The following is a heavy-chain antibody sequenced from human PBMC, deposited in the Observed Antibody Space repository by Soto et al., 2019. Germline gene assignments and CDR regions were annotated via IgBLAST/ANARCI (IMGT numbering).Heavy chain of an antibody. CDR2: IIPIFGIP. CDR1: GGTFSSYV. V-gene: IGHV1-69*10. CDR3: ARGIVDTNVVFKWFDP. Sequence: SVKVSCKASGGTFSSYVISWVRQAPGQGLEWMGGIIPIFGIPNYPQKFQGRLTITADKSTSTAYMELSSLRSEDTAVYYCARGIVDTNVVFKWFDPWGQGTLVTVSS. J-gene: IGHJ5*02. D-gene: IGHD1-26*01.